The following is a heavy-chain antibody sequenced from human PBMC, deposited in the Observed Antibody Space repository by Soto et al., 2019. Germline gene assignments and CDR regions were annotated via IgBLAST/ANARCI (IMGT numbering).Heavy chain of an antibody. V-gene: IGHV1-69*06. CDR3: AAAAVPATRNHYYYGMDV. D-gene: IGHD2-15*01. CDR1: GGIFSSYV. CDR2: IIPIFGTK. J-gene: IGHJ6*02. Sequence: SVKVSCKVSGGIFSSYVISWVRQAPGQGLEWMGGIIPIFGTKNYAQKFQSRVTITADKSTVYMQLSRLRPEDTAVYYCAAAAVPATRNHYYYGMDVWGQGTTVTVSS.